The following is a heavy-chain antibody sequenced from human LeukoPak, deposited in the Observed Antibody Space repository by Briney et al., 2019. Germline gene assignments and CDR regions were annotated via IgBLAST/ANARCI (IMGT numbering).Heavy chain of an antibody. J-gene: IGHJ4*02. CDR3: ARDWAQLGIGDY. D-gene: IGHD7-27*01. Sequence: GSLRLSCAASGFTFSSYSMNWVRQAPGKGLEWVSVIYSGGSTYYADSVKGRFTISRDNSKNTLYLQMNSLRAEDTAVYYCARDWAQLGIGDYWGQGTLVTVSS. CDR1: GFTFSSYS. CDR2: IYSGGST. V-gene: IGHV3-53*01.